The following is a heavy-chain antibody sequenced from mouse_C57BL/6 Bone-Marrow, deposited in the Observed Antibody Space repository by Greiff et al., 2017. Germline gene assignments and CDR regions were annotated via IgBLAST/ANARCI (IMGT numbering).Heavy chain of an antibody. Sequence: VQLQQPGAELVRPGTSVKLSCKASGYTFTSYWMHWVKQRPGQGLEWIGVIDPSDSYTNYNQKFKGKATLTVDTSSSTAYMQLSSLTSEDSAVYYCAIDYYGSSYAMDYWGQGTSVTVSS. CDR1: GYTFTSYW. J-gene: IGHJ4*01. CDR2: IDPSDSYT. V-gene: IGHV1-59*01. CDR3: AIDYYGSSYAMDY. D-gene: IGHD1-1*01.